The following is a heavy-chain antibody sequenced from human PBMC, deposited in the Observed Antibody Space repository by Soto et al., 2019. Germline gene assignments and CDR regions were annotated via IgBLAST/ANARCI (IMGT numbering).Heavy chain of an antibody. V-gene: IGHV3-30-3*01. D-gene: IGHD4-4*01. J-gene: IGHJ3*02. CDR3: ARVDLHDAFDI. Sequence: QVQLVESGGGVVQPGRSLRLSCAASGFTFSSYAMHWVRQAPGKGLEWVAVISYDGSNKYYADSVKGRFTISRDNSKNTLYLQMNSLRAKDTAVYYCARVDLHDAFDIWGQGTMVTVSS. CDR2: ISYDGSNK. CDR1: GFTFSSYA.